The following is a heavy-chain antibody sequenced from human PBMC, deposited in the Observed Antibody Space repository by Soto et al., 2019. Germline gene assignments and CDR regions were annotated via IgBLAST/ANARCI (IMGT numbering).Heavy chain of an antibody. Sequence: QLQLQESGPGLVKPSETLSLTCTVSGGSISSSSYYWGWIRQPPGKGLEWIGSIYYSGSTYYNPSLKSRVTISVDTSKNQLSLKLSSVTAADTAVYYCARTGYSSSWFKAIDYWGQGTLVTVSS. J-gene: IGHJ4*02. D-gene: IGHD6-13*01. CDR2: IYYSGST. V-gene: IGHV4-39*01. CDR1: GGSISSSSYY. CDR3: ARTGYSSSWFKAIDY.